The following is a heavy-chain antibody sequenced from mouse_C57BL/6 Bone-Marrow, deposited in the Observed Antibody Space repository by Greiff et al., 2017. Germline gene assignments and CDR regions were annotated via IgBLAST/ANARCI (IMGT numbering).Heavy chain of an antibody. V-gene: IGHV5-17*01. CDR2: ISSGSSTI. J-gene: IGHJ1*03. Sequence: EVKVVESGGGLVKPGGSLKLSCAASGFTFSDYGMHWVRQAPEKGLEWVAYISSGSSTIYYADTVKGRSTISRDNAKTALFLQMTRLRSEDTAMYYCARHYDGSSYCYFDVWGTGTTVTVSA. CDR3: ARHYDGSSYCYFDV. CDR1: GFTFSDYG. D-gene: IGHD1-1*01.